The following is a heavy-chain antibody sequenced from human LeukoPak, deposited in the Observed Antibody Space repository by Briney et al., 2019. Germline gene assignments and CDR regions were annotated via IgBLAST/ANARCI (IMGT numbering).Heavy chain of an antibody. J-gene: IGHJ3*02. Sequence: GGSLRLSCTASGFTFSSYSMNWVRQVPGKGLEWVSSISSSSSYIYYADSVKGRFTISRDNAKNSLYLQMNSLRAEDTAVFYCAREASSGWYSAFDIWGQGTMVTVSS. CDR1: GFTFSSYS. CDR2: ISSSSSYI. V-gene: IGHV3-21*01. D-gene: IGHD6-19*01. CDR3: AREASSGWYSAFDI.